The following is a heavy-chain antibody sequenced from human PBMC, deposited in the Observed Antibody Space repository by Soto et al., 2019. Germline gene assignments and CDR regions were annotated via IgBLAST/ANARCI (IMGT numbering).Heavy chain of an antibody. CDR3: AKSRYSDSSGDFYDY. CDR2: IGGRGRTT. Sequence: EVQLLESGGGLVQPGGSLSLSCAASAFTFNNYAMSWVRQAPGKGLEWVSGIGGRGRTTYYVDSVKGRFTISRDNSNNTLFLQMNSRRAEHTAVYYSAKSRYSDSSGDFYDYWGQGTLVTVSS. V-gene: IGHV3-23*01. CDR1: AFTFNNYA. D-gene: IGHD3-22*01. J-gene: IGHJ4*02.